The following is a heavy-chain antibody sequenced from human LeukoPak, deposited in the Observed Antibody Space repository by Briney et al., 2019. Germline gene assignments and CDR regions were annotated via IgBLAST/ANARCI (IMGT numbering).Heavy chain of an antibody. CDR2: ISYDGSNK. CDR1: KFTFSSFG. D-gene: IGHD2-15*01. Sequence: PGGSLRLSCAASKFTFSSFGMHWVRQAPGKGLEWVAIISYDGSNKYYADSVKGRFTISRDNSKNTLYPQMNSLRAEDTAVYYCARGGIYYCSGGYCYHMDVWGQGTTVTVSS. CDR3: ARGGIYYCSGGYCYHMDV. J-gene: IGHJ6*02. V-gene: IGHV3-30*03.